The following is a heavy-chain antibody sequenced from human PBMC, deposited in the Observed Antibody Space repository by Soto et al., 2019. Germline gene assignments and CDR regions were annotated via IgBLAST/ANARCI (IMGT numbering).Heavy chain of an antibody. CDR3: AREGPEQQLAGAFDI. J-gene: IGHJ3*02. V-gene: IGHV3-30-3*01. D-gene: IGHD6-13*01. Sequence: GGSLRLSCAASGFTFSSYAMHWVRQAPGKGLEWVAVISYDGSNKYYADSVKGRFTISRDNSKNTLYLQMNSLRAEDTAVYYCAREGPEQQLAGAFDIWGQGTMVTVSS. CDR1: GFTFSSYA. CDR2: ISYDGSNK.